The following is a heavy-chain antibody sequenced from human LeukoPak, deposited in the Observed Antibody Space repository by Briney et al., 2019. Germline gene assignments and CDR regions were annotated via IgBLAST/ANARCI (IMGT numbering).Heavy chain of an antibody. CDR3: ARRYYDSGSYYFDY. CDR1: GYKFTSYW. D-gene: IGHD3-10*01. J-gene: IGHJ4*02. V-gene: IGHV5-51*01. Sequence: GESLKISCKGSGYKFTSYWIGWVRQMPGKGLEWMGIIYPRDSDTRYSPSFQGQVTMSADMSISTAYLQWSSLTASDTATYYCARRYYDSGSYYFDYWGQGTLVTVSS. CDR2: IYPRDSDT.